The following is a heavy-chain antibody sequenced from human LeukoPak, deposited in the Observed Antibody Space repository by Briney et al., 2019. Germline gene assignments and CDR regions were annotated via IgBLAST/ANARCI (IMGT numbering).Heavy chain of an antibody. D-gene: IGHD1-14*01. CDR1: GYIFTSYS. CDR3: ARQLSSNTTPFFDY. Sequence: GESLKISCKGSGYIFTSYSIGWVRQMPGKGLEWMGIIYPGDSDITYSPSFQGQVTISADKSISTAYLQWSSLKASDTAMYYCARQLSSNTTPFFDYWGQGTLVTVSS. J-gene: IGHJ4*02. CDR2: IYPGDSDI. V-gene: IGHV5-51*01.